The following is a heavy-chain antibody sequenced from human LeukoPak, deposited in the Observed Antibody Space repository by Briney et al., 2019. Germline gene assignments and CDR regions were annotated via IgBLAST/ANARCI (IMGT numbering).Heavy chain of an antibody. CDR2: IYPGDSDT. CDR3: ARLVVVAPAANPVGWFDP. D-gene: IGHD2-2*01. V-gene: IGHV5-51*01. J-gene: IGHJ5*02. CDR1: GYSFTSYW. Sequence: GESLKISCKGSGYSFTSYWIGWVRQMPGKGLEWMGIIYPGDSDTRYSPSFQGQVTISADKSISTAYLQWSSLKASDTAMYYCARLVVVAPAANPVGWFDPWGQGTLVTVSS.